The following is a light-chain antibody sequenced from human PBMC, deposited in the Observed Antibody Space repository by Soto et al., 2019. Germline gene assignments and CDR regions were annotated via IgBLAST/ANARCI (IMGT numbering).Light chain of an antibody. CDR1: QSISSY. J-gene: IGKJ5*01. CDR2: AAS. V-gene: IGKV1-39*01. CDR3: QQSYSVPIT. Sequence: DIPLTQSPSSLSPSVGYRVTITFRAIQSISSYLNWYQQKPGKAPKLLIYAASSLQSGVPSRFSGSGSGTDFTLIINSLQPEDFATYYCQQSYSVPITFGQGTRLEI.